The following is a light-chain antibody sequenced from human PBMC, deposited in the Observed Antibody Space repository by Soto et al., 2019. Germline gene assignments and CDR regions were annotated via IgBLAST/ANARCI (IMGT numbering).Light chain of an antibody. J-gene: IGKJ5*01. CDR1: QSVSIS. CDR2: GAS. CDR3: QQRSNWPPSIT. V-gene: IGKV3-11*01. Sequence: EIVLTQSPANMSMSPWEGATISSRASQSVSISLAWYQHKPGQAPRLLIHGASTRASGIPPKFSGSGSGTEFTLTISSLEPEDFAVYYCQQRSNWPPSITFGQGTRLDIK.